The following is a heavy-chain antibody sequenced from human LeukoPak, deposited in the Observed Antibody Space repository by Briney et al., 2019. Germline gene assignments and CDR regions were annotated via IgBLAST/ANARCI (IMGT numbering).Heavy chain of an antibody. V-gene: IGHV3-48*01. J-gene: IGHJ6*02. CDR3: ARVKGGYGMDV. Sequence: GGSLRLSCAASGFTFSSYSMNWVRQAPGKGLEWVSYISSSSSTIYYADSVKGRFTTSRDNAKNSLYLQMNSLRAEDTAVYYCARVKGGYGMDVWGQGTTVTVSS. CDR2: ISSSSSTI. D-gene: IGHD2-15*01. CDR1: GFTFSSYS.